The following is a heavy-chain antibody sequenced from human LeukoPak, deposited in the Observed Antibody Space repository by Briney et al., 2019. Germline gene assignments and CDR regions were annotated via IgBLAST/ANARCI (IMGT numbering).Heavy chain of an antibody. D-gene: IGHD5-18*01. CDR3: ARQQDTTNPGY. Sequence: GGSLRLSCAASGFTFSSYEMNWVRQAPSKGLEWVSIIYSGGNTYYADSVKGRFTISRDNSKNTLYLQMNGLRAEDTAVYYCARQQDTTNPGYWGQGTLVTVSS. V-gene: IGHV3-66*04. CDR1: GFTFSSYE. J-gene: IGHJ4*02. CDR2: IYSGGNT.